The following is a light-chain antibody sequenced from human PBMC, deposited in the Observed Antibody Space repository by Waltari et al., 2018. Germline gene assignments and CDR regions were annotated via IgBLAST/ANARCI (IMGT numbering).Light chain of an antibody. J-gene: IGLJ1*01. CDR2: EVN. CDR1: ISDIGLFKV. CDR3: CSFTSSSTDV. V-gene: IGLV2-23*02. Sequence: QSALTQPASVSASPGQSITVSCSGSISDIGLFKVVSWFQQYPGKPPTLIIYEVNKRPPGISARFSAHKSGHVASLTISGLQADDEAGYYCCSFTSSSTDVCGSGTTVTVL.